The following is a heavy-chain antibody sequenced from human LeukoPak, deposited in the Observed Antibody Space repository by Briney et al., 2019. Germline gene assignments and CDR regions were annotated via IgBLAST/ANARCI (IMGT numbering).Heavy chain of an antibody. CDR1: GGSISSYY. Sequence: SETLSLTCTVSGGSISSYYWSWIRQPPGKGLEWIGYIYYSGSTNYNPSLKSRVTISVDTSKNQFSLKLSSVTAADTAVYYCARHGSSWSFFDYWGQGTLVTVSS. CDR2: IYYSGST. CDR3: ARHGSSWSFFDY. D-gene: IGHD6-13*01. V-gene: IGHV4-59*08. J-gene: IGHJ4*02.